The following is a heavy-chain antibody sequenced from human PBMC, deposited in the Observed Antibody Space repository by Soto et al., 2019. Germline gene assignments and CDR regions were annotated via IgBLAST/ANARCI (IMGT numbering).Heavy chain of an antibody. CDR3: AKEIVGAINY. D-gene: IGHD1-26*01. V-gene: IGHV3-9*01. CDR1: GFTFDDYA. Sequence: TGGSLRLSCAASGFTFDDYAMHWVRQAPGKGLEWVSGISWNSGNIGYADSVKGRFTISRDNANNSLYLQMNSLRPEDTALYYCAKEIVGAINYWGQGTLVTVSS. J-gene: IGHJ4*02. CDR2: ISWNSGNI.